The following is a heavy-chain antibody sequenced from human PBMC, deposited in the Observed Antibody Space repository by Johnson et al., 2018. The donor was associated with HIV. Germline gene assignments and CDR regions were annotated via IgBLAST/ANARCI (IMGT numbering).Heavy chain of an antibody. V-gene: IGHV3-30*03. CDR1: GFTFSTYW. Sequence: QMQLVESGGGVVRPGGSLRLSCGASGFTFSTYWMHWVRQAPGKGLEWVAVISYDGSNKYYADSVKGRFTISRDNSKNTLYLQMNSLRAEDTAVYYCARPIARGASNIWGQGTMVTVSS. CDR2: ISYDGSNK. J-gene: IGHJ3*02. CDR3: ARPIARGASNI. D-gene: IGHD1-26*01.